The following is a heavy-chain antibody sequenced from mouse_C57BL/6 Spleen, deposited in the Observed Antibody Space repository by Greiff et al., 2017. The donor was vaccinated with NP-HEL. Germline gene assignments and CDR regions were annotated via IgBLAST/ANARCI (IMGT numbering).Heavy chain of an antibody. CDR3: ARDPLFTTVVEGAMDY. CDR1: GYAFSSYW. CDR2: IYPGDGDT. J-gene: IGHJ4*01. V-gene: IGHV1-80*01. Sequence: QVQLQQSGAELVKPGASVKISCKASGYAFSSYWMNWVKQRPGKGLEWIGQIYPGDGDTNYNGKFKGKATLTADKSSSTAYMQLSSLTSEDSAVYFCARDPLFTTVVEGAMDYWGQGTSVTVSS. D-gene: IGHD1-1*01.